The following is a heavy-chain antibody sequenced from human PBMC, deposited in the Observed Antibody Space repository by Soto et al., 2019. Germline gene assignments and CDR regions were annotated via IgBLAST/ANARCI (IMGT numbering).Heavy chain of an antibody. CDR1: GDTFSSHA. Sequence: QVQLVQSGAEVKKPGSSVKVSCKASGDTFSSHAISWVRQAPGQGLERMGEIIPIFGTANNTQKFQGRVTITADKSTSTAYMELSSLRSEDTAVYYCATQTRLTIFGVVRKNGYFDYWGQGTLVTVSS. D-gene: IGHD3-3*01. CDR3: ATQTRLTIFGVVRKNGYFDY. J-gene: IGHJ4*02. V-gene: IGHV1-69*06. CDR2: IIPIFGTA.